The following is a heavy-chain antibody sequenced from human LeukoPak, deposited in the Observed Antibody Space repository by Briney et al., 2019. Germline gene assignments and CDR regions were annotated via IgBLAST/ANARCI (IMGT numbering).Heavy chain of an antibody. D-gene: IGHD3-16*01. V-gene: IGHV4-39*01. CDR2: IYDSGST. CDR1: GGSIRSSYYY. Sequence: DPSETQSLTCTVSGGSIRSSYYYWGWIRQPPGKGLEWIGSIYDSGSTYYNPSLKSRITISVDTSKNQFSLKLSSVTAADTAVYYCARARGRIFVRGRYYFDYWGQGTLVTVSS. CDR3: ARARGRIFVRGRYYFDY. J-gene: IGHJ4*02.